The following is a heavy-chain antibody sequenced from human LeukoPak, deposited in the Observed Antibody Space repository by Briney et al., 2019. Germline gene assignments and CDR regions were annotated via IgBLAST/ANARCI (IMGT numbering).Heavy chain of an antibody. CDR3: CGTRGDL. V-gene: IGHV3-15*01. Sequence: GGSLRLSCAASGSTFSDYYMSWIRQAPGKGLEWVGRIKSKSDDGTTDYAPPVRGRFTISREDSKSMVYLQMNSLRSEDTAVYYCCGTRGDLWGQGTLVTVSS. CDR2: IKSKSDDGTT. D-gene: IGHD1-7*01. CDR1: GSTFSDYY. J-gene: IGHJ5*02.